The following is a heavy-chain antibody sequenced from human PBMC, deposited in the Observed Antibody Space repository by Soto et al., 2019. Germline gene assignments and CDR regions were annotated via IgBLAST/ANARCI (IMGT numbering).Heavy chain of an antibody. J-gene: IGHJ4*02. CDR3: ARVLDSYYYDSSGVPPLFDY. Sequence: SETLSLTCTVSGGSISSGDYYWSWIRQPPGKGLEWIGYIYYSGSTYYNPSLKSRVTISVDTSKNQFSLKLSSVTAADTAVYYCARVLDSYYYDSSGVPPLFDYWGQGTLVTVSS. V-gene: IGHV4-30-4*01. CDR2: IYYSGST. CDR1: GGSISSGDYY. D-gene: IGHD3-22*01.